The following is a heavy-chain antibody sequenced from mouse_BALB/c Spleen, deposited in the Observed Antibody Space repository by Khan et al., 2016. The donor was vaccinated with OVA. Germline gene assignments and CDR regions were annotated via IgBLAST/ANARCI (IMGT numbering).Heavy chain of an antibody. CDR3: VRSKKIVATYFDY. J-gene: IGHJ2*01. Sequence: QVQLQQSGAELVKAGASVKISCKASGYTFTSYWMHWVKQRLGQGLEWFAETNPTNGRTYYNEKFKSKATLTVDQSSSTAYMLLSGPTFEDSAVYYGVRSKKIVATYFDYWGQGTTLTVSS. CDR2: TNPTNGRT. V-gene: IGHV1S81*02. D-gene: IGHD1-1*01. CDR1: GYTFTSYW.